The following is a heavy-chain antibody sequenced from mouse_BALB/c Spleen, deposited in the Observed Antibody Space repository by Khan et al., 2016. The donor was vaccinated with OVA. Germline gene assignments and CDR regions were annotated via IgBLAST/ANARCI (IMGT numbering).Heavy chain of an antibody. V-gene: IGHV2-6*02. Sequence: QVQLKESGPGLVAPSQSLSITCTVSGFSLTTYGVHWVRQPPGKGLEWLVVIWSDGITTYNSALKSRLCISKDNSKSQGCWKMNTRRTDDTAMYYCARGGFDVMDYWGQGTSVTVSS. CDR3: ARGGFDVMDY. J-gene: IGHJ4*01. CDR2: IWSDGIT. CDR1: GFSLTTYG.